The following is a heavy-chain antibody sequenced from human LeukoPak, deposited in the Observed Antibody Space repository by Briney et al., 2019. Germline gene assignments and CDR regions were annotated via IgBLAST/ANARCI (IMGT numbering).Heavy chain of an antibody. J-gene: IGHJ4*02. CDR3: AKLGNYDLMIDY. CDR2: IYHSGNT. D-gene: IGHD3-3*01. CDR1: GYSIGTGYY. Sequence: SDTLSLTCTVSGYSIGTGYYCVWIRQPPGKGLEWIGNIYHSGNTYYNPSLKSRVTISVDTSKNQFSLKLSSVTAADTAVYYCAKLGNYDLMIDYWGQGTLVTVSS. V-gene: IGHV4-38-2*02.